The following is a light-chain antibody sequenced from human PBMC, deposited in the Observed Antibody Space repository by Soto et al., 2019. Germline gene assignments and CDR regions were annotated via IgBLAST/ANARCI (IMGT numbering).Light chain of an antibody. V-gene: IGKV3-11*01. CDR3: QQYGNSPWT. CDR1: ENVRTF. Sequence: ILTQSPATLSLSPGERATLSCRASENVRTFVDWYQQKPGQAPRLLIYGASNRATDIPARFSGSGSGTDFTLTISRLEPEDFAVYYCQQYGNSPWTFGQGTKVDIK. CDR2: GAS. J-gene: IGKJ1*01.